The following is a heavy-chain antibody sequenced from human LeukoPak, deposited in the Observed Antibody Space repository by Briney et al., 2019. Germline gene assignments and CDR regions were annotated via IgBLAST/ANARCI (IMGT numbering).Heavy chain of an antibody. CDR2: IKKDGSEK. Sequence: GGSLRLSCAASGFTFSSYWMSWVRQAPGKGLEWVANIKKDGSEKYYVDSVKGRFTISRDNAKNSLYLQMNSLRAEDTAVYYCARSYAIDAFDIWGQGTMVTVSS. CDR3: ARSYAIDAFDI. V-gene: IGHV3-7*01. D-gene: IGHD2-2*01. CDR1: GFTFSSYW. J-gene: IGHJ3*02.